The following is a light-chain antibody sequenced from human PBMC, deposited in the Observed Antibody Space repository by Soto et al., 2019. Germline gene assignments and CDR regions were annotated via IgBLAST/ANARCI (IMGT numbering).Light chain of an antibody. CDR1: SSNIGINT. CDR2: SNN. CDR3: AAWDDSLNGWV. J-gene: IGLJ3*02. V-gene: IGLV1-44*01. Sequence: QAVVTQPPSASGTPGQRVTISCSGSSSNIGINTVNWYQQLPGTAPKVLIYSNNERPSGVPDRLSGSKSGTSASLAISGLQSEDEADYYCAAWDDSLNGWVFGGGTQLTVL.